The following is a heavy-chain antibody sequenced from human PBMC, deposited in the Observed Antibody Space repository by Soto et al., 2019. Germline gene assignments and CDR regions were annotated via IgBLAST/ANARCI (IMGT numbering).Heavy chain of an antibody. J-gene: IGHJ6*02. CDR2: ISSSSSPI. V-gene: IGHV3-48*02. CDR1: GFTVRSYS. D-gene: IGHD3-9*01. Sequence: LSLSCAASGFTVRSYSMNWVRQAPGKGREWVSHISSSSSPIHYAASVKGRFTISTDDAENSLYLQMNSLRDEDTAVYYCARDWYYDIVTGYPYYYGMDVWGQGTTVTVSS. CDR3: ARDWYYDIVTGYPYYYGMDV.